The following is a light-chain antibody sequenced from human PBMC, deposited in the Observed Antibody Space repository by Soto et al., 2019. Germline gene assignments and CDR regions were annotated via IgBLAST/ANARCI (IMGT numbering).Light chain of an antibody. CDR2: KAS. J-gene: IGKJ2*01. V-gene: IGKV1-5*03. Sequence: DIQLTQSPSSLSASVGDTVTISCRSSQSISIWLAWYQQKPGKAPKVLIYKASTLEAGAPSRFSGRGSGTEFTFTIRSQQPDYFATYYCQQYSTYSRTFGQGTKVEIK. CDR3: QQYSTYSRT. CDR1: QSISIW.